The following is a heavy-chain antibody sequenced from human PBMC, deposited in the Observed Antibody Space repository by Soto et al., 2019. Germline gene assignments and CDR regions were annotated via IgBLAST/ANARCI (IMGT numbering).Heavy chain of an antibody. D-gene: IGHD6-13*01. CDR2: ISAYNGNT. Sequence: ASVKLSCKASGYSFTTYGFSWVRQAPGQGLEWMGWISAYNGNTDYAQKLQGRVTMTTDTSTSTAYMELRSLRSDDTAVYYCARDPGIAAPGRGLGDYWGQGTPVTVSS. V-gene: IGHV1-18*01. J-gene: IGHJ4*02. CDR1: GYSFTTYG. CDR3: ARDPGIAAPGRGLGDY.